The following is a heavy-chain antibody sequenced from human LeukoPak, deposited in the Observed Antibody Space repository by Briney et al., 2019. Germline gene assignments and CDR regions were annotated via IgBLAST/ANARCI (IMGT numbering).Heavy chain of an antibody. CDR3: ARGWLAETTVVTPYNY. V-gene: IGHV1-69*13. J-gene: IGHJ4*02. CDR1: GGTFSSTT. Sequence: SVNVSCKASGGTFSSTTINWVRQAPGQGLEWMGGITPIFRTPNYAQKFQGRVTITAVESMSTAYMELSSLRSEDTAVYYCARGWLAETTVVTPYNYWGQGTLVTVSS. CDR2: ITPIFRTP. D-gene: IGHD2-21*02.